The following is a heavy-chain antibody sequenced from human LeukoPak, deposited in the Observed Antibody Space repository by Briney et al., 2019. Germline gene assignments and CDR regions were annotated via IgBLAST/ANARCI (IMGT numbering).Heavy chain of an antibody. J-gene: IGHJ4*02. D-gene: IGHD2/OR15-2a*01. V-gene: IGHV4-59*08. Sequence: SETLSLTCSVSGGSISSYHWSWIRQPPGKGLEWIGYIYYSGSTNYNPSLKSRVTISVDTSKNQFSLKLRSVTAADAAVYYCARLQFLTLDYWGQGTLVTVSS. CDR1: GGSISSYH. CDR2: IYYSGST. CDR3: ARLQFLTLDY.